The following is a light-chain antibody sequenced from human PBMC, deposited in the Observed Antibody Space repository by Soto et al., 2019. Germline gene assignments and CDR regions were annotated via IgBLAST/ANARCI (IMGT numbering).Light chain of an antibody. V-gene: IGLV2-14*01. J-gene: IGLJ2*01. CDR2: DVS. CDR1: SSDVGGYNY. Sequence: QSALTQPASVSGSPGQSITISCTGTSSDVGGYNYVSWYQQHPGKAPKLMIYDVSNRPSGVSNRFSGSQSGNTASLTISGLQAEDEVDYYCSSYTSSSTYVVFGGGTKVTVL. CDR3: SSYTSSSTYVV.